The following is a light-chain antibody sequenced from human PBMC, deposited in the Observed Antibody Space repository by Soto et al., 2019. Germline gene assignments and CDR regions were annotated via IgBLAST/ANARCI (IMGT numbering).Light chain of an antibody. CDR3: CSYGGSYTWV. Sequence: QSALTQARSVSGSPGQSVTISCTGTSGDVGGYNFVSWYQQHPGNAPKLMIFDVSQLPSGVPDRFSSSKSGNTASLTISGLQAEDEADYYCCSYGGSYTWVFGGGTKLTVL. J-gene: IGLJ3*02. CDR2: DVS. V-gene: IGLV2-11*01. CDR1: SGDVGGYNF.